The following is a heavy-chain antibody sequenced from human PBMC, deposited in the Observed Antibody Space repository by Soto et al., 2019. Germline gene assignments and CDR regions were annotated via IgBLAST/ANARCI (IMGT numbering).Heavy chain of an antibody. D-gene: IGHD3-22*01. V-gene: IGHV4-4*07. CDR1: GGSISSYY. J-gene: IGHJ4*02. CDR3: ARDHANYYDSSGYLYYFDY. Sequence: PSETLSLTCTVPGGSISSYYWSWIRQPAGKGLEWIGRIYTSGSTNYNPSLKSRVTMSVDTSKNQFSLKLSSVTAADTAVYYCARDHANYYDSSGYLYYFDYWGQGTLVTVSS. CDR2: IYTSGST.